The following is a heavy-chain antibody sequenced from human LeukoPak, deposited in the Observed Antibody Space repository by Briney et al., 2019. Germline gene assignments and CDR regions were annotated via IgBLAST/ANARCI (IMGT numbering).Heavy chain of an antibody. CDR1: GFTFATYA. Sequence: GGSLRLACAASGFTFATYAMTWVRQAPGKGLEWVSSMTSGGRDIYYADSVKGRLTISRDNYKNTLYLQMNSLRAEDTAVYYCARDPNGNYVGAFDFQPWGQGTLVTVSS. V-gene: IGHV3-23*01. J-gene: IGHJ1*01. CDR3: ARDPNGNYVGAFDFQP. CDR2: MTSGGRDI. D-gene: IGHD4-17*01.